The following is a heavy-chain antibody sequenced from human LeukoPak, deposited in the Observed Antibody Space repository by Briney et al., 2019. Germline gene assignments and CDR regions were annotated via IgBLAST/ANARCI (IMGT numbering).Heavy chain of an antibody. CDR1: GFTFSSYE. V-gene: IGHV3-48*03. CDR2: ISSSGSTI. Sequence: GGSLRLSCVVSGFTFSSYEMNWVRQAPGKGLEWVSYISSSGSTIYYADSVKGRFTISRDNAKNSLYLQTNSLRAEDTAVYYCARDLRYGDYGNWFDPWGQGTLVTVSS. D-gene: IGHD4-17*01. CDR3: ARDLRYGDYGNWFDP. J-gene: IGHJ5*02.